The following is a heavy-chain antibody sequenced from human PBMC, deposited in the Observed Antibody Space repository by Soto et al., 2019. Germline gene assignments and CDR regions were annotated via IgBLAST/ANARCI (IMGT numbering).Heavy chain of an antibody. CDR2: INPSVGST. CDR1: GYTFTSQN. J-gene: IGHJ4*02. CDR3: ASTLGARFDY. D-gene: IGHD1-26*01. Sequence: VASVKVSCKASGYTFTSQNMHWVRQAPGQGLEWMGVINPSVGSTTYAQKFQGRVTMTRDTSTSTVYMEVSSLRSEDTAVYYCASTLGARFDYWGQGTLVTVS. V-gene: IGHV1-46*03.